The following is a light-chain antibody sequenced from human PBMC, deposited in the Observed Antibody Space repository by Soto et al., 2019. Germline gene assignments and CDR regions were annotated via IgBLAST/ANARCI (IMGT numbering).Light chain of an antibody. CDR2: EVA. Sequence: QSALTQPRSASGSPGQSVTIPCTGTISDIGGYNSVSWYQHHPGEAPKLIIFEVAKRPSGVPDRFSGSKSGNTAALTVSGLQAEDEATYYCSSYAGNNNLVFGGGTKVTVL. J-gene: IGLJ2*01. CDR3: SSYAGNNNLV. V-gene: IGLV2-8*01. CDR1: ISDIGGYNS.